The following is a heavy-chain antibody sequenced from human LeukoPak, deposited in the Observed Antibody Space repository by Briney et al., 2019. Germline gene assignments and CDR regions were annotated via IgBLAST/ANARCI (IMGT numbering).Heavy chain of an antibody. J-gene: IGHJ4*02. V-gene: IGHV3-23*01. CDR3: AKKMGYDILTGHDY. Sequence: GGSLRLSCSASGFTFSSYAMSWVRQAPGKGLEWVSAISGSGGSTYYADSVKGRFTISRDNSKNTLYLQMNSLRAEDTAVYYCAKKMGYDILTGHDYWGQGTLVTVSS. CDR1: GFTFSSYA. D-gene: IGHD3-9*01. CDR2: ISGSGGST.